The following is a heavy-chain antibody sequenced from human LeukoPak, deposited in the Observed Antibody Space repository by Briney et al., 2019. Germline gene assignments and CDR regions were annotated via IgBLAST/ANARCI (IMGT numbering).Heavy chain of an antibody. CDR2: IYYSGST. V-gene: IGHV4-31*03. CDR1: GGSISSGGYY. J-gene: IGHJ4*02. D-gene: IGHD3-22*01. CDR3: ARGKPPHRYSSGYRGSYYFDY. Sequence: PSETLSLTCTVSGGSISSGGYYWSWIRQHPGKGLEWIGYIYYSGSTHYNPSLKSRVTISTDTSKNQFSLKLTSVTAADTAMYYCARGKPPHRYSSGYRGSYYFDYWGQGTLVTVSS.